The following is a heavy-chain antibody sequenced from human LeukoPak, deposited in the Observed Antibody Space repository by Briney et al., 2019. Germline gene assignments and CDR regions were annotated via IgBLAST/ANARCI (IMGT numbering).Heavy chain of an antibody. J-gene: IGHJ3*02. V-gene: IGHV3-7*01. CDR2: IKQDGSEK. CDR1: GFTFSTYS. Sequence: GGSLRLSCAASGFTFSTYSMNWVRQTPGKGLEWVAIIKQDGSEKYYGDSVKGRFTVSRDNAKTSVYLEMNSLRAEDTAVYYCARDEFIWGRGTMVTVSS. CDR3: ARDEFI.